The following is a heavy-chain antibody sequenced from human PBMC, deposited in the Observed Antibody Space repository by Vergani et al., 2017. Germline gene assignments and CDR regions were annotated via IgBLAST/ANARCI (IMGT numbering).Heavy chain of an antibody. CDR1: GYSFTGYW. V-gene: IGHV5-51*03. CDR2: IYPGDSDT. Sequence: EVQLVQSGAEVKKPGESLKISCKGSGYSFTGYWIGWVRQMPGKGLEWMGIIYPGDSDTRYSPSFQGQVTISADKSISTAYLQWSSLKASDTAMYYCARVKSYCSSTSCYPEAFDIWGQGTMVTVSS. J-gene: IGHJ3*02. D-gene: IGHD2-2*01. CDR3: ARVKSYCSSTSCYPEAFDI.